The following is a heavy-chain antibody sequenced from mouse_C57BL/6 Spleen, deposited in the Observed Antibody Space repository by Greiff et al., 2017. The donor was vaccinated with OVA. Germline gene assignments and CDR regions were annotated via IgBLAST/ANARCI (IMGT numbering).Heavy chain of an antibody. Sequence: QVQLQQPGAELVKPGASVKMSCKASGYTFTSYWITWVKQRPGQGLEWIGDIYPGSGSTNYNETFKSKATLTVDTSSSTAYMQLSSLTSEDSAVYYCARGSLTTVQRGYWGQGTTLTVSS. V-gene: IGHV1-55*01. CDR2: IYPGSGST. J-gene: IGHJ2*01. CDR1: GYTFTSYW. D-gene: IGHD1-1*01. CDR3: ARGSLTTVQRGY.